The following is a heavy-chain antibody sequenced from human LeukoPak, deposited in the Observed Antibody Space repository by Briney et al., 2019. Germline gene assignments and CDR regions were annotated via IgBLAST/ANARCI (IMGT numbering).Heavy chain of an antibody. D-gene: IGHD3-3*01. Sequence: SVKVSCKASGGTFSSYAISWVRQAPGQGLEWMGRIIPILGIANYAQKFQGRVTITADKSTSTAYMELSSLRSEDTAVYYCARSGVVMYYYYYMDVWGKGTTVTVSS. V-gene: IGHV1-69*04. CDR2: IIPILGIA. CDR3: ARSGVVMYYYYYMDV. J-gene: IGHJ6*03. CDR1: GGTFSSYA.